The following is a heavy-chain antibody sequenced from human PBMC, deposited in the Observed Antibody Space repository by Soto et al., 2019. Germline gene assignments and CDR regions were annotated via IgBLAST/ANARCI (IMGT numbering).Heavy chain of an antibody. V-gene: IGHV1-46*01. CDR3: ARDSLSFLEWLSQPPMGYYGMDV. D-gene: IGHD3-3*01. CDR2: INPSGCST. Sequence: ASGKVSCKESGETFTSYNMHWVRPSHGKGLEWMGIINPSGCSTSYAQKFQGRVTMTRDTSTSTVYMELSSLRSEDTAVYYCARDSLSFLEWLSQPPMGYYGMDVWGQGTTVTVS. CDR1: GETFTSYN. J-gene: IGHJ6*02.